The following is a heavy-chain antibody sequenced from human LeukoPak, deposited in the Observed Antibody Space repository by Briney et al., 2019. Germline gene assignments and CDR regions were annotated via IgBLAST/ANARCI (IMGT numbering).Heavy chain of an antibody. V-gene: IGHV3-30*18. J-gene: IGHJ5*02. D-gene: IGHD2-15*01. CDR3: AKGPCIGGGSCFGWFDP. Sequence: GRSLRLSCAASGFTFSSYGMHWVRQAPGKGLEWVAVISYDGSNKYYADSEKGRFTISRDNSKNTLYLQMNSLRAEDTAVYYCAKGPCIGGGSCFGWFDPWGQGTLVTVSS. CDR1: GFTFSSYG. CDR2: ISYDGSNK.